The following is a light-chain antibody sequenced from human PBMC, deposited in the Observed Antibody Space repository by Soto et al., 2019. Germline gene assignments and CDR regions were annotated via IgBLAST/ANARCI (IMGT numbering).Light chain of an antibody. V-gene: IGKV3-15*01. CDR3: QQYNNWPPIT. CDR2: GAS. CDR1: QSVSSN. Sequence: EIVMTQSPATLSVSPGERATLSCSASQSVSSNLAWYQQKPGQAPRLLIYGASTRSTGIPARFSGSGSGTAFTHTISSLQSEDFAVYSYQQYNNWPPITVGQGTRLEIK. J-gene: IGKJ5*01.